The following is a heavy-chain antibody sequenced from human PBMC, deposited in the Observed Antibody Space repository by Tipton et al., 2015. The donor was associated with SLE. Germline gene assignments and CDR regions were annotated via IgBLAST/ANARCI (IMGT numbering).Heavy chain of an antibody. CDR1: DDSVSSAYY. J-gene: IGHJ4*02. CDR3: ARSWSGRREFDY. CDR2: IYRTGTT. Sequence: TLSLTCIVSDDSVSSAYYWAWIRQPPGKGLQWIACIYRTGTTYVNPSLKSLVSMSMDTSNNRFSLTMTSLTVADTAVYYCARSWSGRREFDYWGPGTLVTVSS. V-gene: IGHV4-38-2*02. D-gene: IGHD1-26*01.